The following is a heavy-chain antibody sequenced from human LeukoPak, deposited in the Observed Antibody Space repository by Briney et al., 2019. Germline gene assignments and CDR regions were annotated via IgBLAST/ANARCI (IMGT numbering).Heavy chain of an antibody. D-gene: IGHD3-22*01. CDR2: IFYSGST. Sequence: SETLSLTCTVSSGSISTSNYYWGWVRQPPGKALEWIGNIFYSGSTYYSPSLKSRVTISVDTSKNQFSLKLSSVTAADTAVYYCARDSSGFPDYWGQGTLVTVSS. CDR1: SGSISTSNYY. CDR3: ARDSSGFPDY. V-gene: IGHV4-39*07. J-gene: IGHJ4*02.